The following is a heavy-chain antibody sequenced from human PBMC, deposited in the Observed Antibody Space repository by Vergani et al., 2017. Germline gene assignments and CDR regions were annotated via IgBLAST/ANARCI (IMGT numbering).Heavy chain of an antibody. Sequence: EVQLVESGGGLVQPGGSLRLSCAASGFTFSSYWMSWVRQAPGKGLEWVANIKQDGSEKYYADSVKGRFTISRDNSKNTLYLQMNSLRAEDTAVYYCARDYIGKYKLGYCSGGSCYGGGNGMDVWGQGTLVTVSS. J-gene: IGHJ6*02. V-gene: IGHV3-7*01. CDR2: IKQDGSEK. CDR1: GFTFSSYW. D-gene: IGHD2-15*01. CDR3: ARDYIGKYKLGYCSGGSCYGGGNGMDV.